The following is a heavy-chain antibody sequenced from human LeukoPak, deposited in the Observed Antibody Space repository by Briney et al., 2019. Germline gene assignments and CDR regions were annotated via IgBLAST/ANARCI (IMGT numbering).Heavy chain of an antibody. D-gene: IGHD1-1*01. CDR1: GYTFTSNY. CDR2: IDPSGGST. V-gene: IGHV1-46*01. Sequence: ASVEVSCKASGYTFTSNYMHWVRQAPGQGLEWMGIIDPSGGSTSYAQKFQGRVTMTRDTSTSTVYMELSSLRSEDTAVYYCARDNTTTGPFDYWGQGTLVTVSS. CDR3: ARDNTTTGPFDY. J-gene: IGHJ4*02.